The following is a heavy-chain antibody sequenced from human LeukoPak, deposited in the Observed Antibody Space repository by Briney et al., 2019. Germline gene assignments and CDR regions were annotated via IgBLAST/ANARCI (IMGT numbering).Heavy chain of an antibody. CDR3: AKADSNYYDSSGYYYVGY. CDR1: GFTFSSYA. V-gene: IGHV3-23*01. CDR2: ITVSGGST. D-gene: IGHD3-22*01. J-gene: IGHJ4*02. Sequence: GGSLRLSCAASGFTFSSYAMSWVRQAPGKGLEWVSAITVSGGSTYYADSVKGRFTISRDNSKNTLYLQMNSLRAEDTAVYYCAKADSNYYDSSGYYYVGYWGQGTLVTVS.